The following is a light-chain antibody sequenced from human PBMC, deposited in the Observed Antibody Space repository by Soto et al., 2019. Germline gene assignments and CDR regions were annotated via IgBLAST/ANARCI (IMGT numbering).Light chain of an antibody. CDR2: LVS. Sequence: SALTQPASVTGSPGQSITISCTGTTSDIGDYNYVSWYQHLPDKVPKLIISLVSNRPSGVSNRVSGSKTGNTASLTSSGLQAEDEGDYYCASWGIFGPGTKVTAL. CDR1: TSDIGDYNY. CDR3: ASWGI. J-gene: IGLJ1*01. V-gene: IGLV2-14*01.